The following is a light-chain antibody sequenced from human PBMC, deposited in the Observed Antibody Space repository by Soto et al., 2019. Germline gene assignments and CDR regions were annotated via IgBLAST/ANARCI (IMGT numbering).Light chain of an antibody. Sequence: DIQMTQSPSTLSASVGDRVTITCRASQIIGHWLAWYQQKPGKAPKVLIYGASSLESGVPSRFSGSGSGTEFTLTISSLQPDDFATYYCQQYNSYLYTFGQGTKLEIK. CDR2: GAS. V-gene: IGKV1-5*03. CDR1: QIIGHW. J-gene: IGKJ2*01. CDR3: QQYNSYLYT.